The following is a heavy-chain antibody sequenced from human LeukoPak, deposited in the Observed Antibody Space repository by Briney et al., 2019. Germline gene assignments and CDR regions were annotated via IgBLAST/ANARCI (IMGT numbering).Heavy chain of an antibody. CDR3: ARVSWELTTDI. CDR1: RYTFTNYD. CDR2: MNPNSGNT. V-gene: IGHV1-8*01. D-gene: IGHD1-26*01. J-gene: IGHJ3*02. Sequence: ASVKVSCKSSRYTFTNYDINWVRQATGQGFEWMGWMNPNSGNTGYAQKFQGRVTMTRNTAISTAYMELSSLRSEDTAVYYCARVSWELTTDIWGQGTMVTVSS.